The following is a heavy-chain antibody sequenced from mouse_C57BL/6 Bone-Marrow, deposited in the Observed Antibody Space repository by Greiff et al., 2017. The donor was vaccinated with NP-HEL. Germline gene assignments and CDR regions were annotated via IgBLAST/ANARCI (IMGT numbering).Heavy chain of an antibody. Sequence: EVQLQESGAELVRPGASVTLSCKASGFNITDDYMHWVKQRPEHGLEWIGWIDPENGDTDYASKFQGKATMTADTSSNTAYLQLSSLTSEDTAVLYCTSFITTVVATDVWGTGTTVTVTA. CDR2: IDPENGDT. CDR1: GFNITDDY. D-gene: IGHD1-1*01. CDR3: TSFITTVVATDV. V-gene: IGHV14-4*01. J-gene: IGHJ1*03.